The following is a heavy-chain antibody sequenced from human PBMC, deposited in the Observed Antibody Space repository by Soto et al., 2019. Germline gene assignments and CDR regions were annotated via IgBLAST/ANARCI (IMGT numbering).Heavy chain of an antibody. Sequence: ASVKVSCKASGYTFTSYGISWVRQAPGQGLEWMGWISAYNGNTNYAQKLQGRVTMTTDTSTSTAYMELRSLRSDDTAVYYCARVGSRYCSSTSCYPSLGAFDIWGQGTMVTVSS. CDR3: ARVGSRYCSSTSCYPSLGAFDI. V-gene: IGHV1-18*01. CDR2: ISAYNGNT. CDR1: GYTFTSYG. J-gene: IGHJ3*02. D-gene: IGHD2-2*01.